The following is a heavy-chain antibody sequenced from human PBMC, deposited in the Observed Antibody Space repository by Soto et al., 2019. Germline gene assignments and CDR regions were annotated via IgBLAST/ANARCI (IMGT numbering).Heavy chain of an antibody. J-gene: IGHJ6*02. D-gene: IGHD3-9*01. Sequence: SETLSLTRAVNCGSFSGYYWNWIRQSAGKGLEWIGRVHTRGTTNYNPSLKSRLTISLDTPKNHFSLQLNSVTAADTAMYYGWRQKGFFDWSSHVTGPGGMDVWCQGTSVTVSS. CDR3: WRQKGFFDWSSHVTGPGGMDV. CDR1: CGSFSGYY. V-gene: IGHV4-34*01. CDR2: VHTRGTT.